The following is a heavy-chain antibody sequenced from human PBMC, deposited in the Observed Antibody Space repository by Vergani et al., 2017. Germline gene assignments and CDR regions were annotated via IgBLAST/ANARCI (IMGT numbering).Heavy chain of an antibody. Sequence: EVQLVESGGGLVQPGGSLRLSCAASGFTFSSYWMSWVRQAPGKGLEWVANIKQDGSEKYYVDSVKGRFTISRDNAKNSLYLQMNSLRAEDTAVYYCARDPQYGSGVSYYYYGMDVWGQGTTVTVSS. V-gene: IGHV3-7*01. J-gene: IGHJ6*02. CDR2: IKQDGSEK. D-gene: IGHD3-10*01. CDR1: GFTFSSYW. CDR3: ARDPQYGSGVSYYYYGMDV.